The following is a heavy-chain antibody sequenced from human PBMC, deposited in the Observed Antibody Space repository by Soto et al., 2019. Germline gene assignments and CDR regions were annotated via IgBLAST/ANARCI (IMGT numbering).Heavy chain of an antibody. Sequence: GGSLRLSCAASGFTFYSYVMTWVRQTPGKGLEWVSTISGSGTGIYYADSVKGRFTISRDNSKNTLYLQMNSLRAEDTALYYCARPGYTSDWNPLDHWGQGTLVTVSS. J-gene: IGHJ4*02. CDR2: ISGSGTGI. CDR3: ARPGYTSDWNPLDH. D-gene: IGHD6-19*01. V-gene: IGHV3-23*01. CDR1: GFTFYSYV.